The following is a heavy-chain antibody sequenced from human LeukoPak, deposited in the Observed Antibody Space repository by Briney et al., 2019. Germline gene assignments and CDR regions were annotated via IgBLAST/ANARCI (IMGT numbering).Heavy chain of an antibody. V-gene: IGHV1-2*02. CDR1: GYTFTGYY. J-gene: IGHJ4*02. CDR3: ARDRSLGGCSSTSCSSYFDY. Sequence: GASVKVSCKASGYTFTGYYMHWVRQAPGQGLEWMGWINPNSGGTNYAQKFQGRVTMTRDTSISTAYMELSRLRSDDTAVYYCARDRSLGGCSSTSCSSYFDYWGQGTLVTVSS. D-gene: IGHD2-2*01. CDR2: INPNSGGT.